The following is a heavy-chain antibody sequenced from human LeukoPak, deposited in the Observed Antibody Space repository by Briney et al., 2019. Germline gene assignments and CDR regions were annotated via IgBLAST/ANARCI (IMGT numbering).Heavy chain of an antibody. V-gene: IGHV4-59*01. CDR1: GGSISSYY. CDR3: AREVVGATRGLDY. J-gene: IGHJ4*02. CDR2: IYYSGST. D-gene: IGHD1-26*01. Sequence: SETLSLTCTVSGGSISSYYWSWIRQPPGKGLEWIGYIYYSGSTNYHPSLKSRVTISVDTSKNQFSLKLSSVTAADTALYYCAREVVGATRGLDYWGQGTLVTVSS.